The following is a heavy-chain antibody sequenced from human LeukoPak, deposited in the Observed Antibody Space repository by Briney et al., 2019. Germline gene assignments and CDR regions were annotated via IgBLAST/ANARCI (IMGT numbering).Heavy chain of an antibody. J-gene: IGHJ5*02. V-gene: IGHV4-34*01. Sequence: SETLSLTCAVYVGSFSGYHWNWIRQPPGKGPEWIGEVNESGGTNINPSLRSRVILSVDTSMNQFSLKLSSVTAADTAVYYCARHRWRRCIDPWGQGTLVTVSS. CDR1: VGSFSGYH. D-gene: IGHD2-15*01. CDR2: VNESGGT. CDR3: ARHRWRRCIDP.